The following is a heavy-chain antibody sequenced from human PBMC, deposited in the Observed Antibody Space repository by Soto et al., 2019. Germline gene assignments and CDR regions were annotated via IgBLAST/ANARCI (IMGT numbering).Heavy chain of an antibody. J-gene: IGHJ4*02. V-gene: IGHV3-30-3*01. CDR2: ISYDGSNK. Sequence: GGSLGLACAASGFTFSSYAMHWVRQAPGKGLEWVAVISYDGSNKYYADSVKGRFTISRDNSKNTLYLQMNSLKTEDTAVYYSTKDRPRDYWGQGTLVTVSS. CDR1: GFTFSSYA. CDR3: TKDRPRDY.